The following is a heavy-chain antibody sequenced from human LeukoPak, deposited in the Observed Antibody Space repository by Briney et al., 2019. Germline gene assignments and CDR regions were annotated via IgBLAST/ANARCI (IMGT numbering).Heavy chain of an antibody. CDR3: ARDIMSPYYYDRLNPVVWFDP. V-gene: IGHV1-2*02. CDR1: GYTFTGYY. CDR2: TNPNSGGT. Sequence: ASVKVSCKASGYTFTGYYMHWVRQAPGQGLEWMGWTNPNSGGTNYAQKFQGRVTMTRDTSISTAYMELSRLRSDDTAVYYCARDIMSPYYYDRLNPVVWFDPWGQGTLVTVSS. D-gene: IGHD3-22*01. J-gene: IGHJ5*02.